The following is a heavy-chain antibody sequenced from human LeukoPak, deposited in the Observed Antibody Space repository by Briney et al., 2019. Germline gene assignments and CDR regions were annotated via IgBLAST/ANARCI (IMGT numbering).Heavy chain of an antibody. V-gene: IGHV1-2*02. CDR1: GYTFTDYY. CDR2: INPNSGGT. Sequence: GASVKVSCKASGYTFTDYYIHWVRQAPGQGLEWMGWINPNSGGTHYAQKFLGRVTMTRDTSISTVYMELSRLRSDDTAVYYCARGRGDFDYWGQGTLVTVSS. CDR3: ARGRGDFDY. J-gene: IGHJ4*02.